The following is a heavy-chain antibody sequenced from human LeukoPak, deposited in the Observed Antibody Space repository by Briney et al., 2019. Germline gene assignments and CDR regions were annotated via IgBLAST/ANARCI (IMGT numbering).Heavy chain of an antibody. V-gene: IGHV4-34*01. J-gene: IGHJ4*02. D-gene: IGHD3-22*01. CDR2: INHSGST. CDR1: GGSFSGYY. CDR3: ARGASDSSGYYYVARSPQLDY. Sequence: SETLSLTCAVYGGSFSGYYWSWIRQPPGKGVEWIGEINHSGSTNYNPSLKSRVTISVDTSKNQFSLKLSSVTAADTAVYYCARGASDSSGYYYVARSPQLDYWGQGTLVTVSS.